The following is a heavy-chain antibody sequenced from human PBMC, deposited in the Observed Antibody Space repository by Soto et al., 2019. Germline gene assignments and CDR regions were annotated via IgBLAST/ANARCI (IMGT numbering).Heavy chain of an antibody. D-gene: IGHD3-22*01. CDR1: GYSCADYG. V-gene: IGHV5-10-1*01. CDR3: ARQLYHSDTGPNFQYYFDS. CDR2: IDPSDSQT. J-gene: IGHJ4*02. Sequence: PGESLKICCRGVGYSCADYGSSWVRQKPGKGLEWMGQIDPSDSQTYYSPSFRGHVTISATKSITTVFLQWSSLRASDTAMYYCARQLYHSDTGPNFQYYFDSWGQGTPVTVSS.